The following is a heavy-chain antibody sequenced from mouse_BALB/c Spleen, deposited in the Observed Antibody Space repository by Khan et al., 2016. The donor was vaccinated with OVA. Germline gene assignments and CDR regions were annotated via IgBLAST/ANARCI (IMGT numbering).Heavy chain of an antibody. CDR3: VNHGSSSAWCTY. V-gene: IGHV1-7*01. CDR2: INPSTGYT. CDR1: GYTFTNYW. Sequence: VQLQESGAELAKPGASVKMSCKASGYTFTNYWMHWVKQRPGQGLEWIGYINPSTGYTEYNQKFKDKATLTADKSSSTAYMQLSSLTSEDSAVDYCVNHGSSSAWCTYWGKGTLVTVSA. D-gene: IGHD1-1*01. J-gene: IGHJ3*01.